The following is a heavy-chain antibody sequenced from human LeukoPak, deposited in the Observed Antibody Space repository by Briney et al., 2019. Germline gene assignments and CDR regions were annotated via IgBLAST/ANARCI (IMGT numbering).Heavy chain of an antibody. J-gene: IGHJ4*02. CDR1: GYSISRGYY. CDR2: IYHTGST. D-gene: IGHD3-10*01. Sequence: SETLSLTCGVSGYSISRGYYWAWIRQPPGKGLEWIGTIYHTGSTYYTPSLGSRVTISVDTSKNEFSLNLNSATAADTAVYYCARAGWIITSGIDYWGQGALVTVSS. V-gene: IGHV4-38-2*01. CDR3: ARAGWIITSGIDY.